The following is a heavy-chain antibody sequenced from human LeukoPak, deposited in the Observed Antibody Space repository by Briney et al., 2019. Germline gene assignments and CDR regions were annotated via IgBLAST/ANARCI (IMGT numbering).Heavy chain of an antibody. J-gene: IGHJ4*02. Sequence: GGPLRLSCAASGFTFSSYAMSWVRQAPGKGLDWVSAISGSGGSTYYADSVKGRFTISRDNSKTTLYLQINSLRAEDTALYYCAKAPPLDSSSSSEDPIGTHWGQGTLVTVSS. CDR1: GFTFSSYA. V-gene: IGHV3-23*01. D-gene: IGHD6-6*01. CDR2: ISGSGGST. CDR3: AKAPPLDSSSSSEDPIGTH.